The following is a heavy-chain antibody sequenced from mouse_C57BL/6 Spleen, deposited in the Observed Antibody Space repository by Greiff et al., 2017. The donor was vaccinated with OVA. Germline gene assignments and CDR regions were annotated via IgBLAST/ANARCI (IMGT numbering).Heavy chain of an antibody. J-gene: IGHJ2*01. CDR3: ARGDERY. CDR2: IDPSDSYT. V-gene: IGHV1-69*01. CDR1: GYTFTSYW. Sequence: QVQLKQPGAELVMPGASVKLSCKASGYTFTSYWMHWVKQRPGQGLEWIGEIDPSDSYTNYNQKFKGKSTLTVDKSSSTAYMQLSSLTSEDSAVYYCARGDERYWGQGTTLTVSS.